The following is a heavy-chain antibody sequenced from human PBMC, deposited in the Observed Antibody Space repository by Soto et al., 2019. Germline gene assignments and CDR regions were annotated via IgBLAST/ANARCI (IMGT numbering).Heavy chain of an antibody. CDR3: ARRAETNGWNGFGADKYYFDF. V-gene: IGHV1-8*01. J-gene: IGHJ4*02. CDR1: GYTFTSYD. CDR2: LNPNTGNS. D-gene: IGHD1-1*01. Sequence: SVKGSCKASGYTFTSYDIYWGRQATVQGLEWMGWLNPNTGNSGYAQKFQGRITVTSDTSINTVHMELSSLRSEDTAVYYCARRAETNGWNGFGADKYYFDFWGQGTLVTVSS.